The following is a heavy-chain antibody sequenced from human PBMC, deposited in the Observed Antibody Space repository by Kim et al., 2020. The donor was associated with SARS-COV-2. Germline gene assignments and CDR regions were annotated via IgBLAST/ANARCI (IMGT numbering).Heavy chain of an antibody. CDR2: IYYSGST. CDR3: ARSMTNLMDY. J-gene: IGHJ4*02. D-gene: IGHD1-7*01. Sequence: SETLSLTCTVSGGSISSYYWSWIRQPPGKGLEWIGYIYYSGSTNYNPSLKSRVTISVDTPKNQFSLKLSSVTAADTAVYYCARSMTNLMDYWGQGTLVTVSS. CDR1: GGSISSYY. V-gene: IGHV4-59*08.